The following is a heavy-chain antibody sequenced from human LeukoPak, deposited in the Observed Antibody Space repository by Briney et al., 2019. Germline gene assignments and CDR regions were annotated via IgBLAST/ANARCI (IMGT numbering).Heavy chain of an antibody. CDR2: ISAYNGNT. Sequence: GALVKVSCKASGYTFTSYAMHWVRQAPGQGLEWMGWISAYNGNTNYAQKLQGRVTMTTDTSTSTAYMELRSLRSDDTAVYYCARDIPYGSGPQSLSGLGTYWGQGTLVAVSS. CDR1: GYTFTSYA. J-gene: IGHJ4*02. CDR3: ARDIPYGSGPQSLSGLGTY. V-gene: IGHV1-18*01. D-gene: IGHD3-10*01.